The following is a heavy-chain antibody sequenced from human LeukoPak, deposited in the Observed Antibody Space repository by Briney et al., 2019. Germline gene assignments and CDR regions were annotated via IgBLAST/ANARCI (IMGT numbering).Heavy chain of an antibody. CDR1: GYTFTSFG. CDR2: INAFNGYT. Sequence: ASVKVSCKASGYTFTSFGISWVRQAPGQGLEWMGWINAFNGYTNYAQKLQGRVSMTTDTSTGTAYMELRSLRSDDTAVYYCVRAKRYYYDSSGSQSFYFDYWGQGTLVTVSS. D-gene: IGHD3-22*01. J-gene: IGHJ4*02. CDR3: VRAKRYYYDSSGSQSFYFDY. V-gene: IGHV1-18*01.